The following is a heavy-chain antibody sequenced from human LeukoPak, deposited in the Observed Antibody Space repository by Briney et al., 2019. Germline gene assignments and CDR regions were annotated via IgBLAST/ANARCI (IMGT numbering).Heavy chain of an antibody. V-gene: IGHV3-7*01. CDR1: EFSFNTYW. Sequence: SGGSLSLSCAASEFSFNTYWMTWVRQAPGKGLEWVANVNQGGSETYYVDSVKGRFIISRDNAKNSMYLQMNSLRAEDTAVYYCVRGGLYHYSGTSGDYWGQGTLVTVSS. CDR3: VRGGLYHYSGTSGDY. CDR2: VNQGGSET. J-gene: IGHJ4*02. D-gene: IGHD3-16*02.